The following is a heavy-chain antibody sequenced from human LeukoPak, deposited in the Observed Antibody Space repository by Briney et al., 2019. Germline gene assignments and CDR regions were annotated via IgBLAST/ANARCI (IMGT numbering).Heavy chain of an antibody. CDR3: ARPAYDFWSGELYGMDV. CDR1: GFTFSSFG. V-gene: IGHV3-33*01. J-gene: IGHJ6*02. D-gene: IGHD3-3*01. Sequence: PGGSLRLSCAASGFTFSSFGMHWVRQAPGKELEWVAVIWYDVSNKYYADSVKGRFTISRDNSKNTLYLQMNSLRAEDTAVYYCARPAYDFWSGELYGMDVWGQGTTVTVSS. CDR2: IWYDVSNK.